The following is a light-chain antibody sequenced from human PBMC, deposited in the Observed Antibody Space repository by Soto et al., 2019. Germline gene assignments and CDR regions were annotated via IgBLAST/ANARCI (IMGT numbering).Light chain of an antibody. V-gene: IGKV1-39*01. J-gene: IGKJ1*01. CDR1: QSISSY. Sequence: DIQMTQSPSSLSASVGDRVTITCRASQSISSYLNWYQQKPGKAPKLLIYAASSLPRGVPSRFSGSGSGTKFTLTIASLQPDDFATYYCQQYETFSGTFGPGTRWIS. CDR3: QQYETFSGT. CDR2: AAS.